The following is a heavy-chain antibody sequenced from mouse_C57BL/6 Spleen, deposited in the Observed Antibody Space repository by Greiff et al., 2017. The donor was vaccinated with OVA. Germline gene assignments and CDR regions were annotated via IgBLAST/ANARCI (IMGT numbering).Heavy chain of an antibody. Sequence: VQLQQPGAELVKPGASVKVSCKASGYTFTSYWMHWVKQRPGQGLEWIGRIHPSDSDTNYNQKFKGKATLTVDKSSSTAYMQLSSLTSEDSAVYYCAMAGYYYGSSYDAMDYWGQGTSVTVSS. CDR3: AMAGYYYGSSYDAMDY. V-gene: IGHV1-74*01. D-gene: IGHD1-1*01. CDR1: GYTFTSYW. J-gene: IGHJ4*01. CDR2: IHPSDSDT.